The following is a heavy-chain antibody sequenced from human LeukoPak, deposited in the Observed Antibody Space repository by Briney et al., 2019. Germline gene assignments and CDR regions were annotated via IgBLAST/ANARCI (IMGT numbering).Heavy chain of an antibody. CDR1: GYTLTELS. J-gene: IGHJ6*02. V-gene: IGHV1-24*01. D-gene: IGHD2-15*01. CDR2: FDPEDGET. Sequence: ASVKVSCKVSGYTLTELSMHWVRQVPGKGLEWMGGFDPEDGETIYAQKFQGRVTMTEDTSTDTAYMELSSLRSEDTAVYYCATGYLGYCSGGSCYSNYYYGMDVWGQGTTVTVSS. CDR3: ATGYLGYCSGGSCYSNYYYGMDV.